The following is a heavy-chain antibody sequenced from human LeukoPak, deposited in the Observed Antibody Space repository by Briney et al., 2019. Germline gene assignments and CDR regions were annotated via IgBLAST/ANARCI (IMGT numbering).Heavy chain of an antibody. CDR1: GFTFSSYA. CDR3: ARGLGYCSGGSCYSHFAFDY. D-gene: IGHD2-15*01. CDR2: ISNDGSNK. J-gene: IGHJ4*02. V-gene: IGHV3-30-3*01. Sequence: PGRSLRLSCAASGFTFSSYAMTWVRQAPGKGLEWVAVISNDGSNKYYADSVKGRFTISRDNSKNTLYLQMNSLRAEDTAVYYCARGLGYCSGGSCYSHFAFDYWGQGTLVTVSS.